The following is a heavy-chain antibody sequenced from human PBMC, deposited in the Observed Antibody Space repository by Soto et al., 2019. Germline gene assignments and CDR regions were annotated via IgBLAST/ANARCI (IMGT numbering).Heavy chain of an antibody. CDR1: GGTFSSYA. D-gene: IGHD1-7*01. V-gene: IGHV1-69*13. CDR2: IIPIFGTA. J-gene: IGHJ6*02. Sequence: SVKVSCKASGGTFSSYAISWVRQAPGQGLEWMGGIIPIFGTANYAQKFQGRVTITADESTSTAYMELSSLRSEDTAVYYCARGRITGTRDYYYYYYGMDVWGQGTTVTVSS. CDR3: ARGRITGTRDYYYYYYGMDV.